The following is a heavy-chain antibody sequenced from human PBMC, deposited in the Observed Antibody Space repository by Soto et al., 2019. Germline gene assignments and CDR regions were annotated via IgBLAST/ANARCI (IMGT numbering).Heavy chain of an antibody. Sequence: GGSLRLSCAASGFTFSSYAMSWVRQAPGKGLEWVSAISGSGGSTYYADSVKGRFTISRDNSKNTLYLQMNSLRAEDTAVYYCAKRYSSGWYYYYGMDVWGQGTTVTVSS. CDR1: GFTFSSYA. D-gene: IGHD6-19*01. V-gene: IGHV3-23*01. J-gene: IGHJ6*02. CDR3: AKRYSSGWYYYYGMDV. CDR2: ISGSGGST.